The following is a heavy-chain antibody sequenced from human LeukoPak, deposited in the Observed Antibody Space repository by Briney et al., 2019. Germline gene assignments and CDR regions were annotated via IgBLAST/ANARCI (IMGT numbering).Heavy chain of an antibody. CDR1: GYTFTSYY. CDR3: ARDSRVSSSWIRGDYYFDY. D-gene: IGHD6-13*01. J-gene: IGHJ4*02. Sequence: ASVKVSCKASGYTFTSYYMHWVRQAPGQGLEWMGIINPSGGSTSYAQKFQGRVTMTRDTSTSTVYMELSSLRSEDTAVYYCARDSRVSSSWIRGDYYFDYWGQGTLVTVSS. V-gene: IGHV1-46*01. CDR2: INPSGGST.